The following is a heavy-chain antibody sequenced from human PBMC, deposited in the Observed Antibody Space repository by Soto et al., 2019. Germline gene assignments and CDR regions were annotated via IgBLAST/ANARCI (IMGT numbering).Heavy chain of an antibody. CDR3: ARHDTADYYDSSGYLHFDY. Sequence: PSETLSLTCTFSGCSISSSSYYWGWIRQPPGKGLEWIGSIYYSGSTYYNPSLKSRVTISVDTSKNQFSLKLSSVTAADTAVYYCARHDTADYYDSSGYLHFDYWGQGTLVTVSS. CDR2: IYYSGST. V-gene: IGHV4-39*01. D-gene: IGHD3-22*01. J-gene: IGHJ4*02. CDR1: GCSISSSSYY.